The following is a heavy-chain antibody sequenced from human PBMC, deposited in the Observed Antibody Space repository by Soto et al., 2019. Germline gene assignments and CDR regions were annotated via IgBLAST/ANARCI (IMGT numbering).Heavy chain of an antibody. J-gene: IGHJ4*02. Sequence: QAGGSLRLSCAASGFTFSSYSMTWVRQGPEKGLEWVSEISADGARTYYADSVKGRFTVSRDNSKNTVYLQMNSLRAEDTAVYYCAQNFDYWGRGTLVTVSS. V-gene: IGHV3-23*01. CDR3: AQNFDY. CDR1: GFTFSSYS. CDR2: ISADGART.